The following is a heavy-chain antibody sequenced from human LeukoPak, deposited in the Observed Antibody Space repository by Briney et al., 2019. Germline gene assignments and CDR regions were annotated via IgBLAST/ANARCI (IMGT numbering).Heavy chain of an antibody. D-gene: IGHD2-2*03. CDR2: ISSSSSYI. CDR3: HQPGYCSSTSCYGRYMDV. V-gene: IGHV3-21*01. J-gene: IGHJ6*03. CDR1: GFTFSSYS. Sequence: GGSLRLSCAASGFTFSSYSMNWVRQAPGKGLEWVSCISSSSSYIYYADSVKGRFTISRDNAKNSLYLQMNSLRAEDTAVYYCHQPGYCSSTSCYGRYMDVWGKGTTVTVSS.